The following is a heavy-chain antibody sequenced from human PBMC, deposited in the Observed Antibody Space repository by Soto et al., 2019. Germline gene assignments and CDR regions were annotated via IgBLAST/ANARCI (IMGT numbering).Heavy chain of an antibody. CDR1: GFTFGDYA. J-gene: IGHJ5*02. CDR3: SSDADCSRWLRNWFDL. V-gene: IGHV3-49*03. CDR2: IRSKAYGGTT. D-gene: IGHD6-13*01. Sequence: ALRLSCTASGFTFGDYAMSWFRQAPGKGLEWVGFIRSKAYGGTTEYAASVKGRFTISRDDSKSIAYLQMNSLKTEDTAVYYCSSDADCSRWLRNWFDLWGQGTQVTVSS.